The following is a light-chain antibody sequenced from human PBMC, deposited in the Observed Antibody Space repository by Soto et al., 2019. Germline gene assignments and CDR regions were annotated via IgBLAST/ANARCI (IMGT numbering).Light chain of an antibody. Sequence: QSALTQPASVSGSPGQSITISCTGTSSDVGAYNFVSWYQQHPGKAPKLMIYDVNNRPSGVSERFSGSKSANTASLTISGLQADDEADYYCISYTSNTTPVFGGGTKVPVL. J-gene: IGLJ2*01. CDR1: SSDVGAYNF. CDR3: ISYTSNTTPV. V-gene: IGLV2-14*03. CDR2: DVN.